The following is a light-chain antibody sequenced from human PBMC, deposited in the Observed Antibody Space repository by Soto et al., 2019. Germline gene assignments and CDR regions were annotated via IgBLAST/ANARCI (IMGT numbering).Light chain of an antibody. CDR2: GAS. Sequence: EIVLTQSPGTLSLSPGERATLSCRASQTISNSLLAWYQQKLGQSPRLLIYGASSRATGIPDRFIGSGSGTDFTLTISRLEXXXXAVYACQQYGRAPITFGQGTRLEIK. CDR3: QQYGRAPIT. J-gene: IGKJ5*01. CDR1: QTISNSL. V-gene: IGKV3-20*01.